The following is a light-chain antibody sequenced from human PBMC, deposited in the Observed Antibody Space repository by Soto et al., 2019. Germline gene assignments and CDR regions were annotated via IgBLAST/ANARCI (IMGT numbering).Light chain of an antibody. CDR3: QSYDSSNRV. CDR1: SGNIASNY. Sequence: FMLTQPHSVSESPGKTVTISCTRSSGNIASNYVQWYQQRPGSAPTTVIYEDDQRPSGVPDRFSGSIDSSSNSASLTISGLKTEDEADYYCQSYDSSNRVFGGGTKVTVL. J-gene: IGLJ2*01. V-gene: IGLV6-57*04. CDR2: EDD.